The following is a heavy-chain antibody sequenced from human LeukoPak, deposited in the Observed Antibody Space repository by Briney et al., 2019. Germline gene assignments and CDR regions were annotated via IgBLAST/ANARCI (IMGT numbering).Heavy chain of an antibody. Sequence: GGSLRLSCAASGFTFSKYAMHWVRQAPGKGLEWVAVSSYDGSIEYYADSVKGRFTLSRDNSKNTLYLQMSSLRTGDTAVYYCARAGGQLVHGFGYFEYWGQGTLVTVSS. V-gene: IGHV3-30*04. D-gene: IGHD1-1*01. CDR3: ARAGGQLVHGFGYFEY. CDR1: GFTFSKYA. J-gene: IGHJ4*02. CDR2: SSYDGSIE.